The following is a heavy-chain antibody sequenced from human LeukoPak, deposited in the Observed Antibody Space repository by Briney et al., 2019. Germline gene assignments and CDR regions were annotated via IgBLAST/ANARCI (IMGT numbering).Heavy chain of an antibody. CDR2: INPNSGGT. CDR1: GYTFTGYY. D-gene: IGHD6-19*01. V-gene: IGHV1-2*02. Sequence: GASVKVSYKASGYTFTGYYMHWVRQAPGQGLEWMGWINPNSGGTNYAQKFQGRVTMTRDTSISTAYMELSRLRSDDTAIYYCAKDERCSSGWYCYWGQGTLVTVSS. J-gene: IGHJ4*02. CDR3: AKDERCSSGWYCY.